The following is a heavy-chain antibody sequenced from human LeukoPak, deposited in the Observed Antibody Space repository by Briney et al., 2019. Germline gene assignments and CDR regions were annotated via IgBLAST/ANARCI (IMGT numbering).Heavy chain of an antibody. D-gene: IGHD3-10*01. J-gene: IGHJ4*02. V-gene: IGHV6-1*01. CDR2: TYYRSKWYT. Sequence: SQTLSLTCAISGDSVSSNSAAWIWIRQSPSRGLEWLGRTYYRSKWYTEYAVSVKSRITINPDTSKNQFSLQLSSVNPEDTAVYYRARLGSGSNYWGQGTLVTVSS. CDR3: ARLGSGSNY. CDR1: GDSVSSNSAA.